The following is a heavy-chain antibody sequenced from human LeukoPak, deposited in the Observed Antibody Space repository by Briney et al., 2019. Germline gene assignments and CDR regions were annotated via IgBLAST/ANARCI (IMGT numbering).Heavy chain of an antibody. J-gene: IGHJ5*02. CDR3: ARDGKDYYDSSWFDP. Sequence: SETLSLTCTVSGGSISTNAYYWGWIRQPPGKGLQWIGSIYYSGITYYNPSLKSRVTISVDTSKNQFSLKLSSVTAADTAVYYCARDGKDYYDSSWFDPWGQGTLVTVSS. CDR2: IYYSGIT. CDR1: GGSISTNAYY. V-gene: IGHV4-39*07. D-gene: IGHD3-22*01.